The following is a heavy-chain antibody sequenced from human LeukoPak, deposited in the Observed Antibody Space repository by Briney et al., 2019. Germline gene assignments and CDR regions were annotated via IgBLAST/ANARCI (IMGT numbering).Heavy chain of an antibody. CDR2: IFPIFGTA. CDR1: GGTFSSYA. Sequence: SVKVSCKASGGTFSSYAISWVRQAPGQGLEWMGGIFPIFGTANYAQKFQGRVTITADESTSTAYMELSSLRSEDTAVYYCARVPPGGPGAFDIWGQGTMVTVSS. V-gene: IGHV1-69*13. J-gene: IGHJ3*02. D-gene: IGHD1-1*01. CDR3: ARVPPGGPGAFDI.